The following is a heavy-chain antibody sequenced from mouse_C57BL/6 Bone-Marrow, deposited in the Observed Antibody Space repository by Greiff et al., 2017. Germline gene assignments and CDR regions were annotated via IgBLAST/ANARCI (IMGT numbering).Heavy chain of an antibody. Sequence: EVKLVESGGGLVQSGRSLRLSCATSGFTFSDFYMEWVRQAPGKGLEWIAASRNKANDYTTEYSASVKGRFIVSRDTSQSILYLQMNALRAEDTAIYYCARYAWPLGRFAYWGQGTLVTVSA. CDR2: SRNKANDYTT. J-gene: IGHJ3*01. D-gene: IGHD6-1*01. CDR3: ARYAWPLGRFAY. V-gene: IGHV7-1*01. CDR1: GFTFSDFY.